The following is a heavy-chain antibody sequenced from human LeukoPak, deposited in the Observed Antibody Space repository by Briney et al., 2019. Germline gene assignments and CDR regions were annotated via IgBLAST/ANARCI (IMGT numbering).Heavy chain of an antibody. D-gene: IGHD3-16*02. CDR1: GFSVSAHY. V-gene: IGHV3-53*01. J-gene: IGHJ4*02. CDR3: ASDYVWGSYRSPFDY. Sequence: GRSLRLSCTASGFSVSAHYMSWVRLAPGKGLEWVSLIYTTGITDYADSVRGRFTISRDNSKNTLYLQMNSLRAEDTAVYYCASDYVWGSYRSPFDYWGQGTLVTVSS. CDR2: IYTTGIT.